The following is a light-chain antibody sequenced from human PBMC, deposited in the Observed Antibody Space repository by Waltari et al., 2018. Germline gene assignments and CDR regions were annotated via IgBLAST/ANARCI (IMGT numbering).Light chain of an antibody. Sequence: EVVLTPSPATLSLSPGDSATLSCRSSHSISKFLAGYQQRPGQEPRLLIYAASDRPPGIPARVRGSVSGTGFTLTFGSLEPEDLAVYYCQQRTDWLWTFGQGTKVEIK. J-gene: IGKJ1*01. CDR3: QQRTDWLWT. V-gene: IGKV3-11*01. CDR1: HSISKF. CDR2: AAS.